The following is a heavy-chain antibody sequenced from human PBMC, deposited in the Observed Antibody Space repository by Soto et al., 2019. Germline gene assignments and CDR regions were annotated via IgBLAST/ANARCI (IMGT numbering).Heavy chain of an antibody. CDR3: EKGGRQWLVTSDFNY. V-gene: IGHV3-30*18. CDR1: GFTFSDYA. Sequence: VQLVESGGGVVQPGRSLRLSCAASGFTFSDYAMHWVRQAPGKGLEWVAVVSHDGRNTHYADSVKGRFTISRDSSKNTVPLEMTSLRAEDTAVYYGEKGGRQWLVTSDFNYWGQGALVTVSS. J-gene: IGHJ4*02. CDR2: VSHDGRNT. D-gene: IGHD6-19*01.